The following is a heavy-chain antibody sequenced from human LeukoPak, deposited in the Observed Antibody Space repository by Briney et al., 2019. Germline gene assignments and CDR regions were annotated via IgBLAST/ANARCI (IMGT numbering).Heavy chain of an antibody. V-gene: IGHV3-64*01. CDR1: GFTFSIYS. Sequence: GGSLRLSCAGSGFTFSIYSMHWVRQAPGRGLEYVSAINPNGGSTYYANSVKGRFTISRDNSKNTLYLQMGSLRAENMAMYYCARSLGVYSAYVVNDPYEFWGQGTLVTVSS. J-gene: IGHJ4*02. D-gene: IGHD5-12*01. CDR3: ARSLGVYSAYVVNDPYEF. CDR2: INPNGGST.